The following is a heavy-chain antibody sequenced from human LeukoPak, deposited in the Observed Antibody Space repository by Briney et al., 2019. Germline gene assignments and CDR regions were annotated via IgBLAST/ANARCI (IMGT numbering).Heavy chain of an antibody. CDR3: GRSRVGGSPNQNAFDI. D-gene: IGHD3-10*01. CDR2: ISDYDGNT. Sequence: VASVKVSCKASGDRISGYRITWVRQAPGQGLEWMGWISDYDGNTNYAQNVRGRVSMTTDQSTSTAYMELRSLTSYAATVYYWGRSRVGGSPNQNAFDIWGRGIMVTVSS. J-gene: IGHJ3*02. V-gene: IGHV1-18*01. CDR1: GDRISGYR.